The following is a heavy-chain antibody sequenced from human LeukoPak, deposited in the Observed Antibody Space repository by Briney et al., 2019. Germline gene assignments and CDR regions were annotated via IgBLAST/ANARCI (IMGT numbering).Heavy chain of an antibody. D-gene: IGHD2-15*01. CDR1: GFTFSSYA. CDR2: ISGSVGST. Sequence: GGSLRLSCAASGFTFSSYAMSWVRQAPGKGVEWVSAISGSVGSTYYADSVKGRFTISRDNSKNTLYLQMNSLRAEDTAVYYCAKGSLGGPGAFDIWGQGTMVTVSS. J-gene: IGHJ3*02. V-gene: IGHV3-23*01. CDR3: AKGSLGGPGAFDI.